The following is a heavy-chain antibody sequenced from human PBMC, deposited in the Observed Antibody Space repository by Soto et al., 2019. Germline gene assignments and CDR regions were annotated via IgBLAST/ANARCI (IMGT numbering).Heavy chain of an antibody. CDR3: ARDLCSGGSCYGY. Sequence: PSXTLSLTCAVSGGAIRSCGSSWSWIRQPPGKGLEWIGYIYYSGSTYYNPSLKSRVTISVDTSKNQFSLKLSSVTAADTAVYYCARDLCSGGSCYGYWGQGTLVTVSS. V-gene: IGHV4-31*11. CDR1: GGAIRSCGSS. CDR2: IYYSGST. J-gene: IGHJ4*02. D-gene: IGHD2-15*01.